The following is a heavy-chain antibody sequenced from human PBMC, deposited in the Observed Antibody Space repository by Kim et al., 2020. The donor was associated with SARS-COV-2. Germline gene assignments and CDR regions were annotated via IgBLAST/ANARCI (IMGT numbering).Heavy chain of an antibody. J-gene: IGHJ3*02. D-gene: IGHD3-16*01. CDR1: GFTFGDYA. Sequence: GGSLRLSCTASGFTFGDYAMSWFRQAPGKGLEWVSFIRSKAYGGTTENAASVKGRFTISRDDSKSIAYLQMNSLKTEDTAVYYCTGKDYLKGAFTIWGQGTVVTVSS. V-gene: IGHV3-49*03. CDR2: IRSKAYGGTT. CDR3: TGKDYLKGAFTI.